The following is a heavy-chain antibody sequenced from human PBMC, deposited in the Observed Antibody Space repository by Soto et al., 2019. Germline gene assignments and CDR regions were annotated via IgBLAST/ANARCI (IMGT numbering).Heavy chain of an antibody. CDR1: GGTFDSYV. CDR3: ARVHSSGIFYFVDP. CDR2: IMPIFGTP. V-gene: IGHV1-69*13. D-gene: IGHD3-10*01. J-gene: IGHJ5*02. Sequence: SVKVSCKASGGTFDSYVISWLRQAPGQGLEWMGGIMPIFGTPNYAQKFRGRVTISADESTSTAYLELSSLTSDDTAVYYCARVHSSGIFYFVDPWGQGTLVTSPQ.